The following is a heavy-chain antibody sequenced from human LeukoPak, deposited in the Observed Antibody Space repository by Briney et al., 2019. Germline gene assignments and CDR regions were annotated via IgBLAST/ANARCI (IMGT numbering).Heavy chain of an antibody. J-gene: IGHJ5*02. Sequence: SETLSLTCTVSGGSINNSYWSWIRQPPGKGLEWIGYIYHSGSTNYNPSLKSRVTMSVDTSRNQFSLKLSSVTAADTAVYYCSRDPDGNNWFDPWGQGTLVTVSS. CDR3: SRDPDGNNWFDP. CDR2: IYHSGST. V-gene: IGHV4-59*01. D-gene: IGHD1-14*01. CDR1: GGSINNSY.